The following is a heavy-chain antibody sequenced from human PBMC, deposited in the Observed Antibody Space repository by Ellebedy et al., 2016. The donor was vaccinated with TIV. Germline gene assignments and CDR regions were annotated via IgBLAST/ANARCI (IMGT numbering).Heavy chain of an antibody. D-gene: IGHD4-23*01. Sequence: PGGSLRLSCAASGFSFSSYGMHWVRQSPGKGLGWMAFIWYDGTDESYAESVEGRFSISRDNSKNTLYLHMKSLRAEDTAIYYCARDSRGRWTPFDHWGQGTVVAVSS. J-gene: IGHJ4*02. CDR1: GFSFSSYG. V-gene: IGHV3-33*01. CDR3: ARDSRGRWTPFDH. CDR2: IWYDGTDE.